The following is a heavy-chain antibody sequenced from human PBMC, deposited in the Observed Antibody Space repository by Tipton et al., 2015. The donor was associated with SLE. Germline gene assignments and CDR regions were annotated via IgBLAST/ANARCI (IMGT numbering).Heavy chain of an antibody. CDR2: IYYSGST. Sequence: LRLSCTVSGGSISSSSYYWGWIRQPPGKGLEWIGSIYYSGSTYYNPSLKSRVTISVDTSKNQFSLKLSSVTAADTAVYYCARKPLDTVTTGWFDPWGQGTLVTVSS. V-gene: IGHV4-39*07. J-gene: IGHJ5*02. D-gene: IGHD4-11*01. CDR1: GGSISSSSYY. CDR3: ARKPLDTVTTGWFDP.